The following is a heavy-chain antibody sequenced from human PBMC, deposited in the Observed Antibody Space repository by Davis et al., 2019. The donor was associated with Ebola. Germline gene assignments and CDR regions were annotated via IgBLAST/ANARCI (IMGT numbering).Heavy chain of an antibody. Sequence: PGGSLRLSCAASEFTFSSCWMHWVRQAPGKGLVWVSRINSDGRTTAYADSVKGRFTISRDNAKNTLYLQMNSLRPEDTAVYYCARDSDDYCFDYWGQGTLVTVSS. CDR2: INSDGRTT. CDR1: EFTFSSCW. J-gene: IGHJ4*02. CDR3: ARDSDDYCFDY. D-gene: IGHD2-21*02. V-gene: IGHV3-74*01.